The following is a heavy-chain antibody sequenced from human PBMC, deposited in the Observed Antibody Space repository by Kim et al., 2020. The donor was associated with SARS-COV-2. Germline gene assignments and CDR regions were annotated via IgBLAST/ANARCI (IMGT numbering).Heavy chain of an antibody. Sequence: ASVKVSCKASGYTFTSYAMHWVRQAPGQRLEWMGWINAGNGNTKYSQKFQGRVTITRDTSASTAYMELSSLRSEDTAVYYCARRPPAKLSPFDYWGQGTLVTVSS. J-gene: IGHJ4*02. CDR2: INAGNGNT. V-gene: IGHV1-3*01. CDR3: ARRPPAKLSPFDY. D-gene: IGHD6-6*01. CDR1: GYTFTSYA.